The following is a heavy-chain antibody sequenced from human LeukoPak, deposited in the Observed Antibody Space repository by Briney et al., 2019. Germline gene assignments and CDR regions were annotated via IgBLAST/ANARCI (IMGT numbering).Heavy chain of an antibody. CDR3: VRERKFDFDY. CDR1: GFTFSSYW. CDR2: IKQDGSGK. J-gene: IGHJ4*02. V-gene: IGHV3-7*01. Sequence: PGGSLRLSCAASGFTFSSYWMTWVRQAPGEGLEWVANIKQDGSGKYYVDSVKGRFTISRDNAKNSLYLQMNSLRAEDTAVYHCVRERKFDFDYWGQGTLVTVS. D-gene: IGHD3-16*01.